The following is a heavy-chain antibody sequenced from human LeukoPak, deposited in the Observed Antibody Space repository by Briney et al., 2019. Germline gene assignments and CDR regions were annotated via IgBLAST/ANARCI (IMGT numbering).Heavy chain of an antibody. CDR2: ISPTGEST. D-gene: IGHD3-10*01. V-gene: IGHV3-21*01. J-gene: IGHJ4*02. Sequence: PGGSLRLSCAASGFTFSSYTMNWVRQATGKGLEWVSSISPTGESTWSADSVKGRFTISRDNAKNSVYLQMNSLRVEDTAVYSCARDFLGESGAGGYWGQGTLVTVSS. CDR1: GFTFSSYT. CDR3: ARDFLGESGAGGY.